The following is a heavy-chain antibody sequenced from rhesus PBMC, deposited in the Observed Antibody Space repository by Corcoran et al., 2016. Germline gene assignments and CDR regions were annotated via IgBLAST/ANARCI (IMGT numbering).Heavy chain of an antibody. Sequence: QVQLQESGPGLVKPSETLSLTCAVSGYSISSGSYWGWIRQPPGKGLEYIGYISGSRGSTYYNPSLRSRVTISKDTSKNQFSMKLSSVTAADTAVYYCARHWTGVDDWGQGVLVTVSS. J-gene: IGHJ4*01. CDR2: ISGSRGST. D-gene: IGHD3-3*01. CDR1: GYSISSGSY. V-gene: IGHV4-99*01. CDR3: ARHWTGVDD.